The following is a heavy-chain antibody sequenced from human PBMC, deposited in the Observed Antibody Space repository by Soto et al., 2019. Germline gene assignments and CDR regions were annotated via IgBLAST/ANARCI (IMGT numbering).Heavy chain of an antibody. CDR1: GVTGGGSD. CDR3: ARGYSSSWSPYYYNSGMDV. V-gene: IGHV3-53*01. Sequence: GFLRLSCGAAGVTGGGSDMSWVLQATGKGLEWVSVIYSGGSTYYADSVKGRFTISRDNPKNTLYLQMNSLRADDTAVYYCARGYSSSWSPYYYNSGMDVWGQGPTVTVSS. D-gene: IGHD6-13*01. CDR2: IYSGGST. J-gene: IGHJ6*02.